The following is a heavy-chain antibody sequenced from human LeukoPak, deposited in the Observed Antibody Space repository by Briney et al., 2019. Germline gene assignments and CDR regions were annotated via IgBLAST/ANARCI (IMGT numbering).Heavy chain of an antibody. J-gene: IGHJ4*02. CDR3: AGERGEEYSSGWYKRNYFYN. Sequence: PSETLSLTCTVSGDSFTSVSDYWAWIRQPPGKGLEWIASGDYSGGTYYNPSLESRVAISADMSKNQISLKLTSVTGADTAVYYCAGERGEEYSSGWYKRNYFYNWGQGIRVTVSS. CDR2: GDYSGGT. D-gene: IGHD6-19*01. V-gene: IGHV4-39*07. CDR1: GDSFTSVSDY.